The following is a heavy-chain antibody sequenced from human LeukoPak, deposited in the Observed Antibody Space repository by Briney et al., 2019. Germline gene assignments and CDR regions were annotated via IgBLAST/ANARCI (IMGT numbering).Heavy chain of an antibody. CDR2: IYYSGST. D-gene: IGHD3-22*01. V-gene: IGHV4-59*01. Sequence: SQTLSLACTVSGGSISSYYWSWIRQPPGKGLEWIGYIYYSGSTNYNPSLKSRVTISVDTSKNQFSLKLSSVTAADTAVYYCARAGSSGYLLDYWGQGTLVTVSS. CDR1: GGSISSYY. CDR3: ARAGSSGYLLDY. J-gene: IGHJ4*02.